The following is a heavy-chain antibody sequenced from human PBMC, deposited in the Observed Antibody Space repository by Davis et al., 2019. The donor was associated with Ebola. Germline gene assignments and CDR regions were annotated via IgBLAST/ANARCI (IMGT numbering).Heavy chain of an antibody. J-gene: IGHJ5*02. Sequence: GGSLRLSCAASGFTFDDYGMSWVRQAPGKGLEWVANIKQDGSEKYYVDSVKGRFTISRDNAKNSLYLQMNSLRAEDTAVYYCATRVLGYCSAWGQGTLVTVSS. CDR3: ATRVLGYCSA. CDR2: IKQDGSEK. CDR1: GFTFDDYG. D-gene: IGHD2-15*01. V-gene: IGHV3-7*01.